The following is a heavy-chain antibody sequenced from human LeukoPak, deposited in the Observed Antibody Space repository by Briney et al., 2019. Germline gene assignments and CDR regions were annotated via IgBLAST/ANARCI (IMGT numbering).Heavy chain of an antibody. J-gene: IGHJ6*02. CDR2: FDPEDGET. CDR3: ATGVGAAFPISLGMDV. D-gene: IGHD2-15*01. CDR1: GYTLTELS. V-gene: IGHV1-24*01. Sequence: ASVKVSCKVSGYTLTELSMHWVRQAPGKGLEWMGGFDPEDGETIYAQKFQGRVTMTEDTSTDTAYMELSSLRSEDTAVYYCATGVGAAFPISLGMDVWGQGTTVTVSS.